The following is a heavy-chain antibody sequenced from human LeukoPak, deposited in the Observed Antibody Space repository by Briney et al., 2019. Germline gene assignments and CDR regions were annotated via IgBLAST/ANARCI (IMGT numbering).Heavy chain of an antibody. Sequence: GGSLRLSCAASGFIFSSYGMHWVRQAPGKGLEWVAFIRYDGSNTYYADSVKGRFTISRDNSKNTLYLQMNSLRAEDTAVYYCAKDRGVATIGGPRFDYWGQGTLVTVSS. D-gene: IGHD5-12*01. V-gene: IGHV3-30*02. CDR2: IRYDGSNT. CDR1: GFIFSSYG. CDR3: AKDRGVATIGGPRFDY. J-gene: IGHJ4*02.